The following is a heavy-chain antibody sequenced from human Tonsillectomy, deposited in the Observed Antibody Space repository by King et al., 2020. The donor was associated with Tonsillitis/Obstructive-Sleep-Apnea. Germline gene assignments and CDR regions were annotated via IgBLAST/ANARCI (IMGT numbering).Heavy chain of an antibody. D-gene: IGHD3-22*01. CDR1: GGSISNDNYY. CDR2: IYYSGTT. CDR3: ARRNYYDSSNFDF. V-gene: IGHV4-39*01. Sequence: QLQESGPGLVKPSEALSLTCTVSGGSISNDNYYWGWIRQPPGKGLEWIGSIYYSGTTYYNPSLKSRLTISVDTSKNQFSLKLSSVTAAATAVYYCARRNYYDSSNFDFWGQGALVTVSS. J-gene: IGHJ4*02.